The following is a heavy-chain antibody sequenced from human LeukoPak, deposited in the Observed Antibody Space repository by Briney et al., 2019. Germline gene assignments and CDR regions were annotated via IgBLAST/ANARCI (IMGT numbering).Heavy chain of an antibody. D-gene: IGHD6-25*01. CDR1: GYSISSGYC. CDR2: LHYSGSI. V-gene: IGHV4-38-2*01. J-gene: IGHJ6*03. CDR3: ARIAAGARYYYYFMDV. Sequence: SETLSLTCGVPGYSISSGYCWGWIRQPPGKGLEWIGSLHYSGSIYYNPSLKSRVTMSLDTSENQFSLKVTSATAADTAVYYCARIAAGARYYYYFMDVWGKGTTVTVSS.